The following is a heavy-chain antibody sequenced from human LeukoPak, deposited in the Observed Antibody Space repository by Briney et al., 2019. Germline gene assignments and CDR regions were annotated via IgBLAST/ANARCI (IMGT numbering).Heavy chain of an antibody. CDR3: ARGSDFVWGSYRPYFDY. D-gene: IGHD3-16*02. Sequence: FGNSVKGRFTISRDNAKNSLYLQMNSLRPEDTAVYYCARGSDFVWGSYRPYFDYWGQGTLVTVSS. J-gene: IGHJ4*02. V-gene: IGHV3-11*06.